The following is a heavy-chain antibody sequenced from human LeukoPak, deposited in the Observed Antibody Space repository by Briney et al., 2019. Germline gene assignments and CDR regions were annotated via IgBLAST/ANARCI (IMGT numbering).Heavy chain of an antibody. CDR2: INPNSGGT. V-gene: IGHV1-2*02. Sequence: ASVKVSCKASGYTFTGYYMHWVRQAPGQGLEWMGWINPNSGGTNYAQKFQGRVTMTRDTSISTAYMELSRLRSDDTAVYYCARMRLLEDAFDIWGQGTMVTVSS. J-gene: IGHJ3*02. CDR3: ARMRLLEDAFDI. D-gene: IGHD2-15*01. CDR1: GYTFTGYY.